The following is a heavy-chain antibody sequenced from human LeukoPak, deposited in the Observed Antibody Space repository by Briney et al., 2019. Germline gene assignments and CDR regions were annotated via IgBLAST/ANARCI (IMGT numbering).Heavy chain of an antibody. D-gene: IGHD1-7*01. J-gene: IGHJ3*02. CDR1: GFTFSSYW. V-gene: IGHV3-7*01. CDR3: ARATSYNWNYGRPNYAFDI. Sequence: GGSLRLSCAASGFTFSSYWMSWVRQAPAKGLEWVANIKQDGSEKYYVDSVKGRFTISRDNAKNSLYLQMNSLRAEDTAVYYCARATSYNWNYGRPNYAFDIWGQGTMVTVSS. CDR2: IKQDGSEK.